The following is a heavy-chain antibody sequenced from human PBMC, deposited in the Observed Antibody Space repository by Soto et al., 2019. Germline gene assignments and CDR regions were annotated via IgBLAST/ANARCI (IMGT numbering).Heavy chain of an antibody. Sequence: PGGSLRLSCAGSGFSFRNYVMNWVRQAPGKGLEWISAISVGSGSTYNADSVKGRFTISRDNSKNTLYLQMDSLRAEDTAVYYCAKGSANSRPYYFDYWGQGA. CDR2: ISVGSGST. D-gene: IGHD5-18*01. CDR1: GFSFRNYV. J-gene: IGHJ4*02. V-gene: IGHV3-23*01. CDR3: AKGSANSRPYYFDY.